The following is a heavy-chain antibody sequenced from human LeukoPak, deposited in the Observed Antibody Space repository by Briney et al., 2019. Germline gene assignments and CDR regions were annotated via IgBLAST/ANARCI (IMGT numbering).Heavy chain of an antibody. V-gene: IGHV3-21*01. CDR1: GFTFSSYS. CDR3: ARAYYDSSGYYSYYGMDV. Sequence: GSLRLSCAASGFTFSSYSMNWVRQAPGKGLEWVSSISSSSSYIYYADSVKGRFTISRDNAKNSLYLQMNSLRAEDTAVYYCARAYYDSSGYYSYYGMDVWGQGTTVTVSS. D-gene: IGHD3-22*01. J-gene: IGHJ6*02. CDR2: ISSSSSYI.